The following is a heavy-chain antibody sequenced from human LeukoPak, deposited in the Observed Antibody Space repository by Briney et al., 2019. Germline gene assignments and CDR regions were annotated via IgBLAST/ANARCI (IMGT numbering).Heavy chain of an antibody. V-gene: IGHV1-2*02. J-gene: IGHJ4*02. CDR1: GYTFTGYY. CDR2: INPNTGGT. Sequence: ASVKVSCKASGYTFTGYYMHWVRQAPGQGLEWMGWINPNTGGTKYAQKFQGRVTMTRDTSISTAYMELSRLRSDDTAMFYCARVLTPLDPGGESGLDYWGQGTLVTVSS. D-gene: IGHD3-10*01. CDR3: ARVLTPLDPGGESGLDY.